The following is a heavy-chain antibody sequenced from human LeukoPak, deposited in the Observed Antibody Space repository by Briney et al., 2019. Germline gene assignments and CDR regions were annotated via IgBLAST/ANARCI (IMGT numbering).Heavy chain of an antibody. CDR3: ARAPMGTAALY. V-gene: IGHV1-8*01. D-gene: IGHD2-2*01. CDR2: MSPVSGIG. J-gene: IGHJ4*02. Sequence: ASVNVSCKASGYIFNDYINWVRQAPGQGLEWMGWMSPVSGIGGSAQRFQGRVTLTRDTSISTAYMEVSSLRSDDTAFYYCARAPMGTAALYWGQGTLVTVSS. CDR1: GYIFNDY.